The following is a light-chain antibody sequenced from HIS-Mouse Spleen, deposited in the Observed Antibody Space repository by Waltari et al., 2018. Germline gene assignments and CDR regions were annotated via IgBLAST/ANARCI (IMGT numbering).Light chain of an antibody. CDR3: CSYAGSYNWV. J-gene: IGLJ3*02. CDR2: DVS. Sequence: QSALTQPRSVSGSPGQSVTLSCTGTSSDVGGYNYVPWYQQHPGKAPKLMIYDVSKRPSGVPDRFSGSKSGNTASLTISGLQAEDEADYYCCSYAGSYNWVFGGGTKLTVL. V-gene: IGLV2-11*01. CDR1: SSDVGGYNY.